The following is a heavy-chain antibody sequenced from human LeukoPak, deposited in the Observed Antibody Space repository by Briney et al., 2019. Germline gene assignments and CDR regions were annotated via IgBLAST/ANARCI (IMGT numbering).Heavy chain of an antibody. CDR2: ISSSSSYI. Sequence: GGSLRLSCAASGFTFSSYSMNWVRQAPGKGLEWVSSISSSSSYISYADSVKGRFTISRDNAKNSLYLQMNSRRAEDTAVYYCARDRAGFYDSTSYYYDAFDIWGQGTVVTVSS. V-gene: IGHV3-21*01. CDR3: ARDRAGFYDSTSYYYDAFDI. J-gene: IGHJ3*02. D-gene: IGHD3-22*01. CDR1: GFTFSSYS.